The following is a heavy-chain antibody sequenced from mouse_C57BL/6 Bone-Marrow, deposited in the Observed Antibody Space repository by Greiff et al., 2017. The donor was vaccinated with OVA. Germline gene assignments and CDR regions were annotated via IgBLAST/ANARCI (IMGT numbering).Heavy chain of an antibody. Sequence: DVKLVESGGGLVQPKGSLKLSCAASGFSFNTYAMNWVRQAPGKGLEWVARIRSKSNNYATYYADSVKDRFTISRDDSESMLYLQMNNLKTEDTSMYYCVRHYVYWYFDVWGTGTTVTVSS. CDR1: GFSFNTYA. J-gene: IGHJ1*03. V-gene: IGHV10-1*01. CDR2: IRSKSNNYAT. CDR3: VRHYVYWYFDV.